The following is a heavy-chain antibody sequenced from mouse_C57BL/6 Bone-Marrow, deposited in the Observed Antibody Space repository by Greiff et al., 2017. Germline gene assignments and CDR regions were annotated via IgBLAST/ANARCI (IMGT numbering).Heavy chain of an antibody. V-gene: IGHV1-82*01. CDR3: ARDCYDPVFDY. CDR2: IYPGDGDT. Sequence: QVQLQQSGPELVKPGASVKISCKASGYAFSSSWMNWVKQRPGKGLEWIGRIYPGDGDTNYNGKFKGKATLTADKSSSTAYMQLSSLTSEDSAVYFCARDCYDPVFDYWGQGTTLTVSS. D-gene: IGHD2-3*01. J-gene: IGHJ2*01. CDR1: GYAFSSSW.